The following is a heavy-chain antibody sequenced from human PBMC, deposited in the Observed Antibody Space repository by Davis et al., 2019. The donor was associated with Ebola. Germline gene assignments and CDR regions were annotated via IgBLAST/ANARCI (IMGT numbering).Heavy chain of an antibody. CDR2: ISWDGGST. CDR3: ARGMTTVGWFDP. Sequence: GGSLRLSCAASGFTFDDYTMHWVRQAPGKGLEWVSLISWDGGSTYYADSVKGRFTISRDNAKNSLYLQMNSLRAEDTALYYCARGMTTVGWFDPWGQGTLVTVSS. CDR1: GFTFDDYT. D-gene: IGHD4-11*01. J-gene: IGHJ5*02. V-gene: IGHV3-43*01.